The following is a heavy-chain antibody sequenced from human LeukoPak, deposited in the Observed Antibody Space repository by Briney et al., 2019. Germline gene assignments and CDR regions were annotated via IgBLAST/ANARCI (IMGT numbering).Heavy chain of an antibody. Sequence: AVKVSCKASGGTFSSYAISWVRQAPGQGLEWMGGIIPIFGTANYAQKFQGRVTITADKSTSTAYMELSSLRSEDTAVYYCARDSGEYYYDSSGYFDYWGQGTLVTVSS. CDR1: GGTFSSYA. V-gene: IGHV1-69*06. D-gene: IGHD3-22*01. CDR2: IIPIFGTA. J-gene: IGHJ4*02. CDR3: ARDSGEYYYDSSGYFDY.